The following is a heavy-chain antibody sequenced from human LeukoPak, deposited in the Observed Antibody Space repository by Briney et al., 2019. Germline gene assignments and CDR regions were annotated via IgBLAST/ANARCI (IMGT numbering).Heavy chain of an antibody. V-gene: IGHV4-39*01. J-gene: IGHJ4*02. Sequence: PSETLSLTCTVSGGSISSSSYYWGWIRQPPGKGLEWIGSIYYSGSTYYNPSLKSRVTISVDTSKNQFSLKLSSVTAADTAVYYCATGTIFGVVIRGGFDYWGQGTLVTVSS. CDR2: IYYSGST. CDR3: ATGTIFGVVIRGGFDY. CDR1: GGSISSSSYY. D-gene: IGHD3-3*01.